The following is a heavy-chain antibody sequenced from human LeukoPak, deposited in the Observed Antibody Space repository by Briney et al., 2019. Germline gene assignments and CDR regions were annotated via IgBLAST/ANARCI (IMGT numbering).Heavy chain of an antibody. CDR2: IYYSEST. J-gene: IGHJ4*02. CDR3: ARDPTGPQDY. V-gene: IGHV4-61*01. D-gene: IGHD1-1*01. CDR1: GGSVSNGSYY. Sequence: PSETLSLTCTVSGGSVSNGSYYWSWIRQPPGKGLEWIGYIYYSESTNYNPSLKSRVTISVDTSKNQFSLKLSSVTAADTAVYYCARDPTGPQDYWGQGTLVTVSS.